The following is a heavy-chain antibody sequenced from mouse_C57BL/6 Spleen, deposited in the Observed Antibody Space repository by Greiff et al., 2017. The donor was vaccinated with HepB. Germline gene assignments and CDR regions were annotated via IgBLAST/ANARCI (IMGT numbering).Heavy chain of an antibody. Sequence: QVQLKESGAELVKPGASVKLSCKASGYTFTSYWMQWVKQRPGQGLEWIGEIDPSDSYTNYNQKFKGKATLTVDTSSSTAYMQLSSLTSEDSAVYYCARLNYGSSPFFGYWGQGTLVTVSA. CDR2: IDPSDSYT. CDR3: ARLNYGSSPFFGY. V-gene: IGHV1-50*01. D-gene: IGHD1-1*01. CDR1: GYTFTSYW. J-gene: IGHJ3*01.